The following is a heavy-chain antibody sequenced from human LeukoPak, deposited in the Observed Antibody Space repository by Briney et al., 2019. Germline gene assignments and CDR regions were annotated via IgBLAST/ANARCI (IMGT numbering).Heavy chain of an antibody. J-gene: IGHJ5*02. CDR1: GGSISSSSYY. CDR2: IYYSGST. Sequence: SETLSLTCTVSGGSISSSSYYWGWIRQPPGKGLEWIGSIYYSGSTNYNPSLKSRVTISVDTSKNQFSLKLSSVTAADTAVYYCARVRRPYSRFDPWGQGTMVTVSS. CDR3: ARVRRPYSRFDP. V-gene: IGHV4-39*07. D-gene: IGHD4-11*01.